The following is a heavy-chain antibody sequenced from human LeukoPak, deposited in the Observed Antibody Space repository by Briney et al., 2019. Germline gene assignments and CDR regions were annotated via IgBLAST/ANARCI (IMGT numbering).Heavy chain of an antibody. CDR3: ARDIMARQQTMGY. CDR2: ISAYNGNT. V-gene: IGHV1-18*01. CDR1: GYTFTSYG. Sequence: ASVRVSCKASGYTFTSYGMSWVRQAPGEGLEWMGWISAYNGNTNYAQKLQGRVTMTTDTSTSTAYMELRSLRSDDTAVYYCARDIMARQQTMGYWGQGTLVTVSS. J-gene: IGHJ4*02. D-gene: IGHD6-13*01.